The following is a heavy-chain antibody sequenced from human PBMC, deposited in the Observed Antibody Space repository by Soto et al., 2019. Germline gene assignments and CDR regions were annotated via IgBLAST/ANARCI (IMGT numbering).Heavy chain of an antibody. CDR3: ATGDPKLLWSRTPPKNWFDP. CDR1: GYTLTELS. CDR2: FDPEDGET. V-gene: IGHV1-24*01. D-gene: IGHD3-10*01. Sequence: GASVNGSCNVSGYTLTELSMHWVRQAPGKGLEWMGGFDPEDGETIYAQKFQGRVTMTEDTSTDTAYMELSSPRSEDTAVYYCATGDPKLLWSRTPPKNWFDPWGQGTLVTVSS. J-gene: IGHJ5*02.